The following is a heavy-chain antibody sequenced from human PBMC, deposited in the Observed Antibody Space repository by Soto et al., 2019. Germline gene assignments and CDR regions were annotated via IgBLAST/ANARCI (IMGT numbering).Heavy chain of an antibody. V-gene: IGHV5-51*01. J-gene: IGHJ6*02. CDR1: GYSFTNYL. CDR3: ARRAYCGGDCTRNHQYYSAMDV. Sequence: GESLKISCKGSGYSFTNYLIVWVRQMPGKGLEWMGTIYPGDSGARYSPSFQGQVTISADKSITTAYLQWSSLKASDTAMYYCARRAYCGGDCTRNHQYYSAMDVWGQGTTVTVSS. CDR2: IYPGDSGA. D-gene: IGHD2-21*02.